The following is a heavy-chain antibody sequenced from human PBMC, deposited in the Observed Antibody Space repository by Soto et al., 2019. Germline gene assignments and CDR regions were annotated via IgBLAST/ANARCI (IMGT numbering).Heavy chain of an antibody. V-gene: IGHV4-31*03. CDR1: GAALNSGNYY. D-gene: IGHD2-21*01. J-gene: IGHJ5*02. Sequence: LSLTCSVSGAALNSGNYYWSWIRQVPGKGLEWTGHIYVPGAVDYNPSLRDRITISRDPSERQFSLNLRLVTAADTAVYYCARLRIATNNYKWFDPWGQGTLVTVSS. CDR3: ARLRIATNNYKWFDP. CDR2: IYVPGAV.